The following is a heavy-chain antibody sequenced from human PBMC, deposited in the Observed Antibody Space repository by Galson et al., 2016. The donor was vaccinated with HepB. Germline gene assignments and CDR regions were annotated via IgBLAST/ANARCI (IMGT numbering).Heavy chain of an antibody. Sequence: SLRLSCAASGFTFSSDCMTWVRQTPGKGLEWVSAISTGGDHRYYADSVKGRFTISRDNSKSTLSLHMNSLRLEDTAVYYCAKDPSRLLEAGRLDSWGQGTLVTVSS. D-gene: IGHD6-19*01. CDR2: ISTGGDHR. V-gene: IGHV3-23*01. CDR1: GFTFSSDC. CDR3: AKDPSRLLEAGRLDS. J-gene: IGHJ4*02.